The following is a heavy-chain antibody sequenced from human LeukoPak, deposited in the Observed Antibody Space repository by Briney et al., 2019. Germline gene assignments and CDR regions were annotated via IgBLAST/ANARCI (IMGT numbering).Heavy chain of an antibody. D-gene: IGHD3-10*01. CDR3: ATDPSLRGVN. CDR2: FNAGNGYS. Sequence: ASVKVSCKASRYILNSRALHWVRQAPGQSLEWMGWFNAGNGYSQYSQKLQDGLTITRDTPASTVYMELSSLTSEDTALYYCATDPSLRGVNWGQGTLVTVSS. J-gene: IGHJ4*02. V-gene: IGHV1-3*01. CDR1: RYILNSRA.